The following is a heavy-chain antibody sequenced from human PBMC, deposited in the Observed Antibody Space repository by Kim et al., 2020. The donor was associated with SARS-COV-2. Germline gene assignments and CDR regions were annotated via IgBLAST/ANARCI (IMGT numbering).Heavy chain of an antibody. J-gene: IGHJ5*02. V-gene: IGHV3-23*01. CDR2: ISATGGST. CDR3: AKYQYNSGTRGLDP. CDR1: GFTFSSEA. D-gene: IGHD6-19*01. Sequence: GGSLRLSCESSGFTFSSEAMSWVRQTPGKGLEWVSTISATGGSTFYADSVKGRFTISRDNSKNTLFLQMNGLRAEDTAIYYCAKYQYNSGTRGLDPWGPGTLVTVSS.